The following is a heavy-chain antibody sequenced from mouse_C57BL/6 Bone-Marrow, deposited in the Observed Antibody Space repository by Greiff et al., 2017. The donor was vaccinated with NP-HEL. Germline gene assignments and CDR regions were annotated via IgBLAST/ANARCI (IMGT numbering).Heavy chain of an antibody. V-gene: IGHV1-19*01. J-gene: IGHJ1*03. D-gene: IGHD1-1*01. Sequence: VQLQQSGPVLVKPGASVKMSCKASRYTFTDYYMNWVKQSHGKSLEWIGVINPYNGGTSYNQKFKGKATLTVDKSSSTAYMELNSLTSEDSAVYYCARNPHYGSSPWYFDVWGTGTTVTVSS. CDR1: RYTFTDYY. CDR2: INPYNGGT. CDR3: ARNPHYGSSPWYFDV.